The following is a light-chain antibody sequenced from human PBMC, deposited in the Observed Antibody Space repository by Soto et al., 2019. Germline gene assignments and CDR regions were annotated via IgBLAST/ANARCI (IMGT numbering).Light chain of an antibody. CDR1: SSYVGGYNY. CDR3: CSYAGSYTYV. V-gene: IGLV2-11*01. Sequence: QSVLTQPRSVSGSPGQSVTISCTGTSSYVGGYNYVSWYQQHPGKAPKLMISDVSKRPSGVPDRFSGSKSGNTASLTISGLQAEDEADYYCCSYAGSYTYVFGTGTKVTVL. CDR2: DVS. J-gene: IGLJ1*01.